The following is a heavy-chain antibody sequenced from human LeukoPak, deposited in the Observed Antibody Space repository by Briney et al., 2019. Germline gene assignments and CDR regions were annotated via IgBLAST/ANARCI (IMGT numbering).Heavy chain of an antibody. D-gene: IGHD2-8*02. CDR2: IYHSGST. J-gene: IGHJ4*02. V-gene: IGHV4-31*03. CDR1: GGSISSGGYY. Sequence: SQTLSLTCTVSGGSISSGGYYWSWIRQYPGKGLEWIGYIYHSGSTYYNPSLQSRVTISLDMSKNQFPLKLSSVTAADTAVYFCAQTLEVSTITVHYWGQGTLVTVSS. CDR3: AQTLEVSTITVHY.